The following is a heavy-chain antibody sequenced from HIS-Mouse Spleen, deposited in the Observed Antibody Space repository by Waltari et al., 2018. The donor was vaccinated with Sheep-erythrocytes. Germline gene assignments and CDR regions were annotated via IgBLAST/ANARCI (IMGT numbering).Heavy chain of an antibody. J-gene: IGHJ4*02. Sequence: QLQLQESGPGLVKPSETLSLTCTVSGGSISSSSYYWGLIRQPPGKGLAWIGSSYSSGRTYYNPSLRSRVTISAETSKNQFSLKLSSVTAADTAVYYCARHKDTAMVHFDYWGQGTLVTVSS. D-gene: IGHD5-18*01. CDR1: GGSISSSSYY. V-gene: IGHV4-39*01. CDR2: SYSSGRT. CDR3: ARHKDTAMVHFDY.